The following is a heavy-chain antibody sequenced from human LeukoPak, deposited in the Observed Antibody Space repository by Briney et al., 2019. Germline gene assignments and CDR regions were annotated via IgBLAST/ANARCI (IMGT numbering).Heavy chain of an antibody. D-gene: IGHD1-20*01. J-gene: IGHJ4*02. CDR2: IYYSGST. CDR3: ARHRYNWNLDY. V-gene: IGHV4-39*01. Sequence: SETLSLTCTVSGGSISSSSYYWGWIRQPPGKGLEWIGGIYYSGSTYYNPSLKSRVTISVDTSKNQFSLKLSSVTAADTAVYYCARHRYNWNLDYWGQGTLVTVSS. CDR1: GGSISSSSYY.